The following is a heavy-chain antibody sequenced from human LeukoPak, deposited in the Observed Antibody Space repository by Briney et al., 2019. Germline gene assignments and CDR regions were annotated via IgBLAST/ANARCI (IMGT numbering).Heavy chain of an antibody. V-gene: IGHV3-21*01. CDR3: ARTGFPSSPGQVGFDY. CDR2: ISSSSSYI. D-gene: IGHD1-26*01. CDR1: GFTFSSYS. Sequence: PGGSLRLSCAASGFTFSSYSVNWVRQAPGKGLEWVSSISSSSSYIYYADLVKGRFTISRDNAKNSLYLQMNSLRAEDTAVYYCARTGFPSSPGQVGFDYWGQGTLVTVSS. J-gene: IGHJ4*02.